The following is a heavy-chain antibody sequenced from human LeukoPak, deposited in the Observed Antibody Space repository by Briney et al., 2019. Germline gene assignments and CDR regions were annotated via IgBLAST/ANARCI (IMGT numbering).Heavy chain of an antibody. CDR1: GFTFSSYG. CDR3: AKDKPGYYYGSGKKDYMDV. D-gene: IGHD3-10*01. V-gene: IGHV3-23*01. CDR2: ISGSGGST. Sequence: QPGGSLRLSCAASGFTFSSYGMSWVRQAPGKGLEWVSAISGSGGSTYYADSVKGRFTISRDNSKNTLYLQMNSLRAEDTAVYYCAKDKPGYYYGSGKKDYMDVWGKGTTVTISS. J-gene: IGHJ6*03.